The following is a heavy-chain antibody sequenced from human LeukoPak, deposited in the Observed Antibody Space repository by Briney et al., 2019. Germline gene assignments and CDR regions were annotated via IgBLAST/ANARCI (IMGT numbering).Heavy chain of an antibody. CDR3: ARVDLGYCSGGSCYSFDY. Sequence: SETLSLTCTVSGGSISSGDYCWSWIRQPPGKGLEWIGYIYYSGSTYYNPSLKGRVTISVDTSKNQFSLKLSSVTAADTAVYYCARVDLGYCSGGSCYSFDYWGQGTLVTVSS. CDR2: IYYSGST. D-gene: IGHD2-15*01. V-gene: IGHV4-30-4*01. CDR1: GGSISSGDYC. J-gene: IGHJ4*02.